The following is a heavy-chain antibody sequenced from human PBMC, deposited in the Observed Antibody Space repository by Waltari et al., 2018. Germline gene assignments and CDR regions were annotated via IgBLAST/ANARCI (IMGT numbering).Heavy chain of an antibody. J-gene: IGHJ4*02. CDR1: GFTFSSYA. CDR2: ISYDGSNK. Sequence: QVQLVESGGGVVQPGRSLRLSCAASGFTFSSYAMHWVRQAPGKGLEWVAVISYDGSNKYYADSVKGRFTIARDNSKNTLYLQMNSLRAEDTAVYYCARDPSFMVRGVFDYWGQGTLVTVSS. D-gene: IGHD3-10*01. V-gene: IGHV3-30-3*01. CDR3: ARDPSFMVRGVFDY.